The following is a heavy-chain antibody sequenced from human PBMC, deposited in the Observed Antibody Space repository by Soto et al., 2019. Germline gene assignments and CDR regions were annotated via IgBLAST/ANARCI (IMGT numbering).Heavy chain of an antibody. J-gene: IGHJ6*02. CDR1: SGSISGYY. D-gene: IGHD4-17*01. CDR3: ARHPYGDYDAMYV. CDR2: VHYSGST. V-gene: IGHV4-59*01. Sequence: SETLSLTCTVSSGSISGYYWSWIRQPPGKGLEWVGYVHYSGSTNYNPSIKSRVSISLDTSKNQFSLKLKSVTPADTAVYYCARHPYGDYDAMYVWGQGTSVTVSS.